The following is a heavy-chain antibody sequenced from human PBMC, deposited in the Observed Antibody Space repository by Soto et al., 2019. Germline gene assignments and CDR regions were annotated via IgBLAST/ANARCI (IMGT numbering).Heavy chain of an antibody. Sequence: QVQLVESGGGVVQPGRSLRLSCAASGFTFSSYAMHWVRQAPGKGLEWVAVISYDGSNKYYADSVKGRFTISRDNSMNTLYLQMNSLRAEDTAVYYCARDRRWLQSFDYWGQGTLVTVSS. CDR3: ARDRRWLQSFDY. CDR1: GFTFSSYA. D-gene: IGHD5-12*01. V-gene: IGHV3-30-3*01. J-gene: IGHJ4*02. CDR2: ISYDGSNK.